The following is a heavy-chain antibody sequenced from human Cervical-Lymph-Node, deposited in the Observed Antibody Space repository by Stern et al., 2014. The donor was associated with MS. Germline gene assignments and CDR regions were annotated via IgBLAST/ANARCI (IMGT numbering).Heavy chain of an antibody. Sequence: EVQLVESGGGLIQPGGSLRLSCAASGFTVSSSYMSWVRQAPGKGLEWVSAIHNGVATYYPDSVKGRFTISRDNSKNTLYFQMSSLRAEDTAVYYCARVGRGYISGYSFDYWAQGTLVTVSS. CDR3: ARVGRGYISGYSFDY. CDR2: IHNGVAT. J-gene: IGHJ4*02. V-gene: IGHV3-53*01. CDR1: GFTVSSSY. D-gene: IGHD5-18*01.